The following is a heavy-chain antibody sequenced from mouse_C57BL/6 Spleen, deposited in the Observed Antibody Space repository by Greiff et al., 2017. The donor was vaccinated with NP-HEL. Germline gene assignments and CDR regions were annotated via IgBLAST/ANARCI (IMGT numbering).Heavy chain of an antibody. V-gene: IGHV1-69*01. CDR3: ARGDYGRN. D-gene: IGHD1-1*02. CDR2: IDPSDSYT. Sequence: VQLQQSGAELVMPGASVKLSSKASGYTFTSYWMHWVKQRPGQGLEWIGEIDPSDSYTNYNQKFKGKSTLTVDKSSSTAYMQLSSLTSEDSAVYYCARGDYGRNWGQGTTLTVSS. J-gene: IGHJ2*01. CDR1: GYTFTSYW.